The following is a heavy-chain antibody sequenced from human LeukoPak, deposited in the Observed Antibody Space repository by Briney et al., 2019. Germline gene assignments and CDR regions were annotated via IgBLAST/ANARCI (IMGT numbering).Heavy chain of an antibody. CDR1: GITFSISS. V-gene: IGHV3-48*04. J-gene: IGHJ4*02. CDR2: ISSSSSTI. CDR3: ARDQAAPHIAAAGELFDY. Sequence: PGGSLRLSCAASGITFSISSMNWVRQAPGKGLEWVSYISSSSSTIYYADSVKGRFTISRDNAKNSLYLQMNSLRAEDTAVYYCARDQAAPHIAAAGELFDYWGQGTLVTVSS. D-gene: IGHD6-13*01.